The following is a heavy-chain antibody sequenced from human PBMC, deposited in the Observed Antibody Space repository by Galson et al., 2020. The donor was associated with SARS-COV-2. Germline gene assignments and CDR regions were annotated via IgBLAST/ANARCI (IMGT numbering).Heavy chain of an antibody. Sequence: ALHGESLKISCVASGFTFSDFWMHWVRQAPGKGLVWVSRIKAYGGITTYADSVKGRFTISRDNAKNTLYLQMNSLRDEDTGVYLCARGQYSSDISEEGWYFGLDVWGQGTTVTVSS. CDR1: GFTFSDFW. CDR2: IKAYGGIT. J-gene: IGHJ6*02. V-gene: IGHV3-74*01. D-gene: IGHD6-19*01. CDR3: ARGQYSSDISEEGWYFGLDV.